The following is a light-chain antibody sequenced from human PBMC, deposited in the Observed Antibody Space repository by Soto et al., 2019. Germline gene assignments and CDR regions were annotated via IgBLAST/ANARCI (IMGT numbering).Light chain of an antibody. CDR1: QSISNW. CDR3: QQYNSWWT. Sequence: DIQMTQSPSTLSASVGDRVTITCRASQSISNWLAWYQQKPGKAPKLLIYKASSLESGVPSRFSGSGSGTEFTLTISSLQPDDFATYYCQQYNSWWTFGQGTKVEIK. CDR2: KAS. J-gene: IGKJ1*01. V-gene: IGKV1-5*03.